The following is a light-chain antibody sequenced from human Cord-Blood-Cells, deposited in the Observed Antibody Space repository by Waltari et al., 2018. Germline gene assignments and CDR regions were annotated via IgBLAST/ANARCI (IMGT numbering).Light chain of an antibody. CDR3: QQSYSTPRT. CDR2: AAS. V-gene: IGKV1-39*01. CDR1: QSISSY. J-gene: IGKJ1*01. Sequence: IQMTQSTSSVSASVGDRVAITCRASQSISSYLNWYQQKPGKAPKLLIYAASSLQSGVPSRFSGSGSGTDFTLTISSLQAEDFATYYCQQSYSTPRTFGQGTKVEIK.